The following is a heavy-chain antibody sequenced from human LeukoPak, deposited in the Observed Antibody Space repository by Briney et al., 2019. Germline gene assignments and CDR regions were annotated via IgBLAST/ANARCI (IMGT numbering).Heavy chain of an antibody. CDR1: GFTFSSYE. CDR3: ARVPIRAYYMDV. J-gene: IGHJ6*03. V-gene: IGHV3-48*03. CDR2: ISSSGSTI. Sequence: GGSLRLSCAASGFTFSSYEMNWVRQAPGKGLEWVSYISSSGSTIYYADSVKGRFTISRDNAKNSLYLQMNSLRAEDAADYYCARVPIRAYYMDVWGKGTTVTVSS. D-gene: IGHD5-12*01.